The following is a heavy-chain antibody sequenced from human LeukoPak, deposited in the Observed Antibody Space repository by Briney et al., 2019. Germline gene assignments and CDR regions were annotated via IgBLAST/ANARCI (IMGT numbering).Heavy chain of an antibody. CDR1: GGSFSGYY. D-gene: IGHD1-7*01. CDR2: INHSGST. CDR3: ARGTRGNWNYPFDY. J-gene: IGHJ4*02. V-gene: IGHV4-34*01. Sequence: SETLSLTCAVYGGSFSGYYWSWIRQAPGKGLEWIGEINHSGSTNYNPSLKSRVTISVDTSKNQFSLKLSSVTAADTAVYYCARGTRGNWNYPFDYWGQGTLVTVSS.